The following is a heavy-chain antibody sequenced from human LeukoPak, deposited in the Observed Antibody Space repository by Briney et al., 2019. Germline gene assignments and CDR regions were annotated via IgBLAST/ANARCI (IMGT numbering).Heavy chain of an antibody. V-gene: IGHV4-61*02. CDR1: GGSISGGSYY. J-gene: IGHJ4*02. CDR3: ARDGLYCSGGSCYNY. Sequence: SETLSLTCTVSGGSISGGSYYWSWIRQPAGKGLEWIGRIYTSGSTNYNPSLKSRVTISVDTSKNQFSLKLSSVTAADTAVYYCARDGLYCSGGSCYNYWGQGTLVTVSS. D-gene: IGHD2-15*01. CDR2: IYTSGST.